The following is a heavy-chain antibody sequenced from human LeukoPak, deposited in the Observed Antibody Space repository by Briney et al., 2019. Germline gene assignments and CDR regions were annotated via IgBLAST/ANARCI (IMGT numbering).Heavy chain of an antibody. J-gene: IGHJ6*02. Sequence: GGSLRLSCAASGFTFSSYAMSWVRQAPGKGLEWVSAISGSGGSTYYADSVKGRFTISRDNPKNTLYLQMNSLRAEDTAVYYCAKRAPAGTTGTTPDYYYGMDVWGQGTTVTVSS. CDR1: GFTFSSYA. D-gene: IGHD1-1*01. CDR2: ISGSGGST. V-gene: IGHV3-23*01. CDR3: AKRAPAGTTGTTPDYYYGMDV.